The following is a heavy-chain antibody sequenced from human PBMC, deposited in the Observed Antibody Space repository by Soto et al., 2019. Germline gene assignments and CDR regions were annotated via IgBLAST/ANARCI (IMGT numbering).Heavy chain of an antibody. CDR3: ARSPTRDYYGSGSYFYY. Sequence: EVQLVESGGGLVQPGGSLRLSCVASGFTFSNYSMNWVRQAPGKGLEWVSFISSGTGGTIYYADSVKGRFTISSNNAKKSLYLQMSSLRAEDTAVYYCARSPTRDYYGSGSYFYYWGQGTLGTVSS. CDR1: GFTFSNYS. CDR2: ISSGTGGTI. D-gene: IGHD3-10*01. V-gene: IGHV3-48*01. J-gene: IGHJ4*02.